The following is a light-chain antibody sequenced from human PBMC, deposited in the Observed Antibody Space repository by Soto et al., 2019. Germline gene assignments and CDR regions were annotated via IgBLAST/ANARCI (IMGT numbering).Light chain of an antibody. CDR3: QQYNNWPPTWT. J-gene: IGKJ1*01. CDR2: GAS. Sequence: EIVMTQSPATLSVSPGERATLSCRASQSVSSNLAWYQQKPGQAPRLLIYGASTRATGIPARFSGSGSGTEFPLTISSLQSEAFAVYYCQQYNNWPPTWTFGQGTKVEIK. CDR1: QSVSSN. V-gene: IGKV3-15*01.